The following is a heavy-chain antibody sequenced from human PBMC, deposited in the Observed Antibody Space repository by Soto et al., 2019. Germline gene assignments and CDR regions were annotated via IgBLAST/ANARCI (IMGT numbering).Heavy chain of an antibody. V-gene: IGHV3-30*18. CDR3: AKDPTYDSSGYYFYYGMDV. CDR2: ISYDGSYK. D-gene: IGHD3-22*01. Sequence: SLRLSCAASGFTFSTYGMHWVRQAPGKGLEWVGLISYDGSYKYYAESMKGRFTISRDNSKNTLYLQLNSLRAADTAVYYCAKDPTYDSSGYYFYYGMDVWGQGTTVTVSS. J-gene: IGHJ6*02. CDR1: GFTFSTYG.